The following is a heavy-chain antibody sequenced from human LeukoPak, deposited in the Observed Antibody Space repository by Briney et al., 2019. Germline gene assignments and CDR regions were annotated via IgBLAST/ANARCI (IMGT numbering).Heavy chain of an antibody. Sequence: GASLKISCKGSGYSFTSYWIGWVRQMPGKGLEWMGIIYPGDSDTRYSPSFQGQVTISADKSISTAYLQWSSLKASDTAMYYCARRRKSRYYYDSSGYPDAFDIWGQGTMVTVSS. CDR2: IYPGDSDT. V-gene: IGHV5-51*01. CDR3: ARRRKSRYYYDSSGYPDAFDI. CDR1: GYSFTSYW. J-gene: IGHJ3*02. D-gene: IGHD3-22*01.